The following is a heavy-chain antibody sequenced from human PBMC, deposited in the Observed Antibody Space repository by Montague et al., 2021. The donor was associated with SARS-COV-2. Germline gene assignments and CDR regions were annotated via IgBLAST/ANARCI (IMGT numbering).Heavy chain of an antibody. D-gene: IGHD3-10*01. CDR1: GGSISGSSYY. CDR2: IYYSGST. CDR3: ARDLAGYYGSGSYGGMDV. J-gene: IGHJ6*02. V-gene: IGHV4-39*07. Sequence: SETLSLTCTVSGGSISGSSYYWGWIRQPPGKGLEWIGSIYYSGSTYYNPSLKSRVTISVDTSKNQFSLKLSSVTAADTAVYYCARDLAGYYGSGSYGGMDVWGQGTTVTVSS.